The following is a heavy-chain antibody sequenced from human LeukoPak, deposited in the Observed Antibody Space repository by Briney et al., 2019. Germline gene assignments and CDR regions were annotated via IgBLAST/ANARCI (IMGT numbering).Heavy chain of an antibody. CDR2: IWDDGSNR. D-gene: IGHD2/OR15-2a*01. CDR3: AKDSTFDFDTFDI. J-gene: IGHJ3*02. V-gene: IGHV3-33*06. CDR1: GFTFSDYD. Sequence: PGGALRLSCVVSGFTFSDYDMHWVGQAPGKGPEGVAAIWDDGSNRYCADSVKGRLTISRENSKNTLYLQMNSLRAEDTAVYYCAKDSTFDFDTFDIWGQGTMITVSS.